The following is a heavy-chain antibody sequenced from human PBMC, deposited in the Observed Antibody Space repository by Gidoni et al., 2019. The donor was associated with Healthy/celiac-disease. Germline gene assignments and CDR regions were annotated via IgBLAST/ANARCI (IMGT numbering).Heavy chain of an antibody. Sequence: EVQLLESGGGLVQPGGSLRLSCAASGFTFSSYAMSWVRQAPGKGLEWVSAISGSGGSTYYADSVKGRFTISRDNSKNTLYLQMNSLRAEDTAVYYCAKNLRLGELSLLFFDYWGQGTLVTVSS. CDR1: GFTFSSYA. J-gene: IGHJ4*02. V-gene: IGHV3-23*01. D-gene: IGHD3-16*02. CDR3: AKNLRLGELSLLFFDY. CDR2: ISGSGGST.